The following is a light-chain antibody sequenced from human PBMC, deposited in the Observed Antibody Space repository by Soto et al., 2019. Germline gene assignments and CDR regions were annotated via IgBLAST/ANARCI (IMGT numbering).Light chain of an antibody. CDR3: QQYNNRPPIT. CDR1: QSVGSN. J-gene: IGKJ5*01. CDR2: GAS. V-gene: IGKV3D-15*01. Sequence: EIVMTQSPVTLSVSPGESATLSCRASQSVGSNLAWYQQRPGHAPRLLIYGASTRATGIPVRFSGSGSGTEFTLTISGLQSEDFGVYLCQQYNNRPPITFGQGTRLEIK.